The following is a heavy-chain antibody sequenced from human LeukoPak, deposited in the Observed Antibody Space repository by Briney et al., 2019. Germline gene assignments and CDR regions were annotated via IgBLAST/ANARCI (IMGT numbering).Heavy chain of an antibody. CDR1: GGTFSSYA. CDR2: INPNSGGT. D-gene: IGHD2-2*01. J-gene: IGHJ6*03. Sequence: GASVKVSCKASGGTFSSYAISWVRRAPGQGLEWMGWINPNSGGTNYAQKFQGRVTMTRDTSISTAYMELSRLRSDDTAVYYCAYQLPDYYYYYMDVWGKGTTVTVSS. CDR3: AYQLPDYYYYYMDV. V-gene: IGHV1-2*02.